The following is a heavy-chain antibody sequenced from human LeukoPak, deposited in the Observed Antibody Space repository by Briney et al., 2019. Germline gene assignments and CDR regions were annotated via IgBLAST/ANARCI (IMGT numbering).Heavy chain of an antibody. CDR2: TYYRSKWYN. V-gene: IGHV6-1*01. D-gene: IGHD2-15*01. CDR1: GDSVSSNSAA. CDR3: ARDTEYCSGGSCYRPLDY. Sequence: SQTLSLTCAISGDSVSSNSAAWNWIRQSPSRGLEWLGMTYYRSKWYNDYAVSVKSRITINPDTSKNQFSLQLNSVTPEDTAVYYCARDTEYCSGGSCYRPLDYWGQGTLVTVSS. J-gene: IGHJ4*02.